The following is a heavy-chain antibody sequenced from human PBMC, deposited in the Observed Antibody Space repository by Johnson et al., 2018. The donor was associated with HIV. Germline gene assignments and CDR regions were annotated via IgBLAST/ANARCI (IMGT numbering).Heavy chain of an antibody. CDR3: ARAKYGGAFDV. J-gene: IGHJ3*01. CDR1: GFTVSSNY. Sequence: VQLVESGGGLVQPGGSLRLSCAVSGFTVSSNYMSWVRQAPGKGLEWVSVIYSGGSKYYADSVKGRFTISRDNSKNTLYLQMNSLRAEDTAVYYCARAKYGGAFDVWGQGTMVSVSS. CDR2: IYSGGSK. D-gene: IGHD3-16*01. V-gene: IGHV3-66*01.